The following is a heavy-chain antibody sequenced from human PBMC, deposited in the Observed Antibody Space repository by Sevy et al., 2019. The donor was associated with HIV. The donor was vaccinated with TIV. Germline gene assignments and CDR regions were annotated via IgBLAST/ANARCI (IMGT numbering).Heavy chain of an antibody. CDR3: GKDPQYGYFDY. J-gene: IGHJ4*02. CDR1: GFTFSSYA. CDR2: ISGSGGST. V-gene: IGHV3-23*01. Sequence: GGYLRLSCAASGFTFSSYAMSWVRQAPGKGLEWVSAISGSGGSTYYADSVKGRFTISRDNSKNTLYLQMNSLRAEDTAVYYCGKDPQYGYFDYWGQGTLVTVSS. D-gene: IGHD3-10*01.